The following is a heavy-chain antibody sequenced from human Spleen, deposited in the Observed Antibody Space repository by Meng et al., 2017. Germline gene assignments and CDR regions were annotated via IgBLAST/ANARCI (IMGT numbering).Heavy chain of an antibody. Sequence: SVKVSCKASGYTFTGYYMHWVRQAPGQGLEWMGGIIPMFVTGNYAQKFQGRVTITADESTSTAYMDLSSLNSEDTAVYYCARSSGGWNGGLDYWGQGTLVTVSS. CDR2: IIPMFVTG. J-gene: IGHJ4*02. V-gene: IGHV1-69*13. CDR3: ARSSGGWNGGLDY. D-gene: IGHD6-19*01. CDR1: GYTFTGYY.